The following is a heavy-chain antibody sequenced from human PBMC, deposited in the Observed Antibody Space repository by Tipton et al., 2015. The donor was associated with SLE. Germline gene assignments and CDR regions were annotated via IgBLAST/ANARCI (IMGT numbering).Heavy chain of an antibody. CDR2: ISGSGGST. D-gene: IGHD6-6*01. V-gene: IGHV3-23*01. J-gene: IGHJ4*02. Sequence: SLRLSCAASGFTFSSYAMSWVRQAPGKGLEWVSAISGSGGSTYYADSVKGRFTISRDNAKNSLYLQMNSLRAEDTAVYYCETEANKPGIAARLFDYWGQGTLVTVSS. CDR1: GFTFSSYA. CDR3: ETEANKPGIAARLFDY.